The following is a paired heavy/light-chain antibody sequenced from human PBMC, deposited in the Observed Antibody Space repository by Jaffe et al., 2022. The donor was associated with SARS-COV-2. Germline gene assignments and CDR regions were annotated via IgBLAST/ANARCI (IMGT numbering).Light chain of an antibody. CDR2: DVS. Sequence: QSALTQPRSVSGSPGQSVTISCTGTSSDVGGYNYVSWYQQHPGKAPKLMIYDVSKRPSGVPDRFSGSKSGNTASLTISGLQAEDEADYYCCSYAGSPYVFGTGTKVTVL. J-gene: IGLJ1*01. V-gene: IGLV2-11*01. CDR3: CSYAGSPYV. CDR1: SSDVGGYNY.
Heavy chain of an antibody. CDR1: GFTFSSYW. Sequence: EVQLVESGGGLVQPGGSLRLSCAASGFTFSSYWMSWVRQAPGKGLEWVANIKQDGSEKYYVDSVKGRFTISRDNAKNSLYLQMNSLRAEDTAVYYCARETRTDDRHNWNYWDWAQRQFYFDYWGQGTLVTVSS. CDR2: IKQDGSEK. D-gene: IGHD1-7*01. J-gene: IGHJ4*02. V-gene: IGHV3-7*03. CDR3: ARETRTDDRHNWNYWDWAQRQFYFDY.